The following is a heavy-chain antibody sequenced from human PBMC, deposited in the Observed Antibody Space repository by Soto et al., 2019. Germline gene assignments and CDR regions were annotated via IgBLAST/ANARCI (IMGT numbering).Heavy chain of an antibody. CDR1: GFTFSNHA. J-gene: IGHJ4*02. V-gene: IGHV3-23*01. CDR3: ANRRRLMSTWNYAVFDY. D-gene: IGHD1-7*01. CDR2: IGGSGGST. Sequence: GGSLRLSCAASGFTFSNHAMGWVRQAPGKGLEWVSAIGGSGGSTYYAASVKGRFTISRDNSKNTLYLQMNSLRVEDTATYYCANRRRLMSTWNYAVFDYWGQGIPVTVSS.